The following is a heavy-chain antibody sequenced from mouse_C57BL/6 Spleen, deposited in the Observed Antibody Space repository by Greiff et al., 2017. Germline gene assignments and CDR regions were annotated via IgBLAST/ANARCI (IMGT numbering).Heavy chain of an antibody. CDR1: GFTFTDYY. CDR3: ASHTTVVARYIDV. J-gene: IGHJ1*03. V-gene: IGHV1-76*01. CDR2: IYPGSGNT. D-gene: IGHD1-1*01. Sequence: VQLLQSGAELVRPGASVKLSCTASGFTFTDYYINWVKQRPGQGLEWIARIYPGSGNTYYNEKVKGKATLTAEKTSSPAYMRLSSLTTEDSAVYCCASHTTVVARYIDVWGTGTTVTVSS.